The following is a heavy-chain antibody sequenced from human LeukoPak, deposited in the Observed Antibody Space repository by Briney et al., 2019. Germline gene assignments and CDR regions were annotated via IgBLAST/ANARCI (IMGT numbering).Heavy chain of an antibody. D-gene: IGHD6-6*01. V-gene: IGHV1-18*01. CDR1: GYTFTSYG. J-gene: IGHJ4*02. CDR3: ARAKYSSSSFVRYFDY. Sequence: ASVKVSCKASGYTFTSYGISWVRQAPGQGLEWMGWICTYHGNTKYAQKLQDRVTMTTDTSTSTAYMELRSLRSEDTAVYYCARAKYSSSSFVRYFDYWGQGTLVTVSS. CDR2: ICTYHGNT.